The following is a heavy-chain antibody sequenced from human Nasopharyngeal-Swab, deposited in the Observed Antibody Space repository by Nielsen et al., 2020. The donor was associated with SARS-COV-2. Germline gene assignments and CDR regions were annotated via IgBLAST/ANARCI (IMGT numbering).Heavy chain of an antibody. V-gene: IGHV3-33*01. CDR2: IWYDGSNK. Sequence: GGSLRLSCAASGFTFSSYGMHWVCQAPGKGLEWVAVIWYDGSNKYYADSVKGRFTISRDNSKNTLYLQMNSLRAEDTAVYYCARDQGIVLMVYAGGMDVWGQGTTVTVSS. D-gene: IGHD2-8*01. CDR1: GFTFSSYG. CDR3: ARDQGIVLMVYAGGMDV. J-gene: IGHJ6*02.